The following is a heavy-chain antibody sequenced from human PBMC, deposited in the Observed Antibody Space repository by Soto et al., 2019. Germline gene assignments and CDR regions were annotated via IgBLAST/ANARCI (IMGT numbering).Heavy chain of an antibody. D-gene: IGHD3-16*01. Sequence: EASVKVSCKASGYRFTSYGIGWARQAPGQGLEWMGWINAYNGNTNYAQNLQGRLTLTTDTSTTTAYMELRSLRSNDTAIYYCAMVDVYVTPSPQDVWGQGTTVTVSS. CDR3: AMVDVYVTPSPQDV. J-gene: IGHJ6*02. V-gene: IGHV1-18*01. CDR2: INAYNGNT. CDR1: GYRFTSYG.